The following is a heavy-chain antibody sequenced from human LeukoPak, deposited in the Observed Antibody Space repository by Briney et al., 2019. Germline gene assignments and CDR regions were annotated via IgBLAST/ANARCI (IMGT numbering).Heavy chain of an antibody. CDR3: ARGDNWNYGIDY. CDR1: GFSFSIYT. V-gene: IGHV3-48*01. J-gene: IGHJ4*02. Sequence: GGSLRLSCAASGFSFSIYTMNWARQAPGKGLEWVSYISSTSSITYYADSVQGRFTISRDNAENSLYLQMNSLRAEDTAVYYCARGDNWNYGIDYWGQGTLVTVSS. CDR2: ISSTSSIT. D-gene: IGHD1-7*01.